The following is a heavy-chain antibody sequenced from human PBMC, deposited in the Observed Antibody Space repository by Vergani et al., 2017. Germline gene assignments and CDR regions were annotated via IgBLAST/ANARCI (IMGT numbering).Heavy chain of an antibody. CDR3: TNSSRGKRRSFDV. J-gene: IGHJ3*01. Sequence: EVKLLESGGALEQPGGSLRLSCVASGLTFRMYIMRWVRQAPGKGPEWVSTISDSGDDTQYADSVKGRFTISRDNSRNTLFLHMDRLRVEDTAQYYGTNSSRGKRRSFDVWGQGTMVTVSS. CDR1: GLTFRMYI. CDR2: ISDSGDDT. D-gene: IGHD3-10*01. V-gene: IGHV3-23*01.